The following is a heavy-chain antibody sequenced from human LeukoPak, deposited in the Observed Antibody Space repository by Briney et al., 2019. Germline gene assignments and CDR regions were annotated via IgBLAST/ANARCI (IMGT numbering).Heavy chain of an antibody. CDR3: AREGYDYVWGSYRYSLGN. V-gene: IGHV1-2*02. J-gene: IGHJ4*02. CDR1: GYSFTGYY. Sequence: ASVKVSCKASGYSFTGYYMHWVRQAPGQGLEWMGWINPNSGGTTYAQEFQGRVTMTRDTSVRTAYMELMRLRSDDTAVYYCAREGYDYVWGSYRYSLGNWGQGTLVTVSS. D-gene: IGHD3-16*02. CDR2: INPNSGGT.